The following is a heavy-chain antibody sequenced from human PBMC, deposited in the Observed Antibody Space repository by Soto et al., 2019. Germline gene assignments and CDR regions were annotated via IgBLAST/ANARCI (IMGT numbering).Heavy chain of an antibody. CDR2: IIPIFGTT. CDR1: GGSFSSYA. J-gene: IGHJ4*02. Sequence: SVKVSCKASGGSFSSYAISWVRQAPGQGLEWMGGIIPIFGTTNYVQKFQGIVTITADKSTSTAYMELSSLRSEDTAVYYAARDRVGGVGATTGYFDYLGQGTLVAVSS. CDR3: ARDRVGGVGATTGYFDY. V-gene: IGHV1-69*06. D-gene: IGHD1-26*01.